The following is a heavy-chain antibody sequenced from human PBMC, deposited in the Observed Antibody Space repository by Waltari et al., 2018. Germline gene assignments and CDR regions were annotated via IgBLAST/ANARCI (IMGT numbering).Heavy chain of an antibody. CDR1: GFTFSSYE. Sequence: EVQVVESGGGLVQPGGSLRLSCAASGFTFSSYEMNWVRQAPGKSLGWVSYISSGGTSIYYADSGKGRFTISRDNAKDSLYLQMNNLRAEDTAVYYCARGWTHNAFHMWGQGTMVTVSS. J-gene: IGHJ3*02. V-gene: IGHV3-48*03. CDR3: ARGWTHNAFHM. CDR2: ISSGGTSI.